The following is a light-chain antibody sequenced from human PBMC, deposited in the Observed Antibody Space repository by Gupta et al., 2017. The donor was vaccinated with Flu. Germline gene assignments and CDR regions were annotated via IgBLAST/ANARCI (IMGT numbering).Light chain of an antibody. V-gene: IGKV3-11*01. J-gene: IGKJ4*01. CDR3: QQRSNWPPLT. Sequence: EFLSTQSPATLSSSPGEGATRYSWASQSVSSSLAWYQQKPGQTPRLLNYDASNRATGIPARFSGSGSGTDFTLTISSREPEDFAVYCWQQRSNWPPLTFGGGTKVEIK. CDR2: DAS. CDR1: QSVSSS.